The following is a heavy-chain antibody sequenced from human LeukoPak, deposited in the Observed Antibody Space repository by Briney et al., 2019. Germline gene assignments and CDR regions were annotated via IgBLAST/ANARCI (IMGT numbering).Heavy chain of an antibody. V-gene: IGHV1-2*02. CDR2: INPNSGGP. D-gene: IGHD5-18*01. CDR1: GYTFTDYY. CDR3: ASGYSYGYIDY. J-gene: IGHJ4*02. Sequence: ASVKVSCKASGYTFTDYYIHWVRQAPGQGLEWMGWINPNSGGPNSPQKFQGRVTMTRDTSISTAYMELSRLRSDDTAVYYCASGYSYGYIDYWGQGTLVTVSS.